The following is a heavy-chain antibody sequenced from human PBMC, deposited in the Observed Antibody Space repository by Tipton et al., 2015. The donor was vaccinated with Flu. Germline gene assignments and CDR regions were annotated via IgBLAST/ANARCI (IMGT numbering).Heavy chain of an antibody. V-gene: IGHV4-4*07. CDR3: ARGLYGDYGRGAPSSYYAMDV. CDR2: IYTSGST. Sequence: LRLSCTVSGVSIDSYYWSWIRQPAGKGLEWIGRIYTSGSTNYNPSLKSRVTMSVDTSKNQFSLKLSSVTAADTAVYYCARGLYGDYGRGAPSSYYAMDVWGQGTPVTVSS. J-gene: IGHJ6*02. CDR1: GVSIDSYY. D-gene: IGHD4-17*01.